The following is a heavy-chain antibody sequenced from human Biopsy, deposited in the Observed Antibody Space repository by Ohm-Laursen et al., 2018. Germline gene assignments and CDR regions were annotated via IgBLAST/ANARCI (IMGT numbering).Heavy chain of an antibody. J-gene: IGHJ1*01. CDR3: ATKLTGYFHH. CDR1: GGTFSNYA. Sequence: SSVKVSCNASGGTFSNYAINWVRQAPGQGLEWLGGNIPILGTGNYAQKFQGRVTVAADTSTSTATMELRSLRSDDTAVYYCATKLTGYFHHWGQGTLVTVSS. CDR2: NIPILGTG. V-gene: IGHV1-69*06. D-gene: IGHD3-9*01.